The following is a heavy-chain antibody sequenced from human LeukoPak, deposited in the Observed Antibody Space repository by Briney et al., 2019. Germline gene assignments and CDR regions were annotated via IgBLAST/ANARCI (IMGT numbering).Heavy chain of an antibody. CDR3: ARDGSSGWYGWFDP. Sequence: QSGGSLRLSCAASGFTFDDYAMHWVRQAPGKGLEWVSTINWDSSRTAYADSVKGRFTISRDNAKNSLYLQMNSLRAEDTAVYYCARDGSSGWYGWFDPWGQGTLVTVSS. J-gene: IGHJ5*02. V-gene: IGHV3-9*01. D-gene: IGHD6-19*01. CDR2: INWDSSRT. CDR1: GFTFDDYA.